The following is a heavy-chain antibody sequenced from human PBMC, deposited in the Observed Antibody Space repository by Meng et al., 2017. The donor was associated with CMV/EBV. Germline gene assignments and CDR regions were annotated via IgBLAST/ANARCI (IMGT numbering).Heavy chain of an antibody. D-gene: IGHD2-8*01. Sequence: GESLKISCAASGFTFSSYSMNWVRQAPGKGLEWVSSISSSSSYIYYADSVKGRFTISRDNSKNTLYLQMNSLRAEDTAVYYCAGYCTNGVCYTGRDYWGQGTLVTVSS. CDR3: AGYCTNGVCYTGRDY. CDR1: GFTFSSYS. CDR2: ISSSSSYI. V-gene: IGHV3-21*04. J-gene: IGHJ4*02.